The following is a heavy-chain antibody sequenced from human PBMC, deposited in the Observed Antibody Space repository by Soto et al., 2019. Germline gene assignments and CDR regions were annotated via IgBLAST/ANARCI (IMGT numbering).Heavy chain of an antibody. CDR3: ARALYYYDSSCYFGGGNWFDP. J-gene: IGHJ5*02. CDR1: GYTFTSYG. CDR2: ISAYNGNT. V-gene: IGHV1-18*01. D-gene: IGHD3-22*01. Sequence: ASVKVSCKASGYTFTSYGISWVRQAPGQGLEWMGWISAYNGNTNYAQKLQGRVTMTTDTSTSTAYMELRSLRSDETAVYYCARALYYYDSSCYFGGGNWFDPWGQGTLVTVSS.